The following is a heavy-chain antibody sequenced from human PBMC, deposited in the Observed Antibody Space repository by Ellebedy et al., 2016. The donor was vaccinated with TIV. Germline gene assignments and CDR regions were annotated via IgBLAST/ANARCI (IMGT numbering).Heavy chain of an antibody. CDR2: IPGSSSPI. J-gene: IGHJ4*02. CDR1: GFTVGNNY. CDR3: ATSNGHLDH. D-gene: IGHD2-8*01. Sequence: GGSLRLSXAASGFTVGNNYMNWVRQAPGKGLEWVSYIPGSSSPIYYADSVKGRFTVSRDNAKNSLFLQMNSLRDEDTAVYYCATSNGHLDHWGQGTLVTVSS. V-gene: IGHV3-48*02.